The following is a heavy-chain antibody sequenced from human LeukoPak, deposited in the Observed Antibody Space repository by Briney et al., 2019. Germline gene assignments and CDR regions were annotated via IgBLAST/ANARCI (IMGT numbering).Heavy chain of an antibody. D-gene: IGHD2-2*01. V-gene: IGHV1-18*01. CDR2: ISAYNGNT. CDR1: GYTFTSYG. J-gene: IGHJ5*02. Sequence: ASVKVSCKASGYTFTSYGISWVRQAPGQGLEWMGWISAYNGNTNYAQKLQGRVTVTTDTSTSTAYMELRSLRSDDTAVYYCAREPLPYCSSTSCHGFGFDPWGQGTLVTVSS. CDR3: AREPLPYCSSTSCHGFGFDP.